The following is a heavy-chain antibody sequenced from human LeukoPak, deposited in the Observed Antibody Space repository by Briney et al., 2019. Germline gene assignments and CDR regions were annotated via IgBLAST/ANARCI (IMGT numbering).Heavy chain of an antibody. D-gene: IGHD3-9*01. Sequence: SETLSLTCTVSGGSISSSSYYWGWTRQPPGKGLEWIGSIYYSGSTYYNPSLKSRVTISVDTSKNQFSLKLSSVTAADTAVYYCARRPYYDILTGYYPTPYYFDYWGQGTLVTVSS. CDR3: ARRPYYDILTGYYPTPYYFDY. CDR2: IYYSGST. V-gene: IGHV4-39*01. CDR1: GGSISSSSYY. J-gene: IGHJ4*02.